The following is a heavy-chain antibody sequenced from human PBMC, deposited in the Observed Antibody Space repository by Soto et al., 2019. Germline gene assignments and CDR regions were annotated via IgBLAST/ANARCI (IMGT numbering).Heavy chain of an antibody. J-gene: IGHJ5*02. CDR2: INPYNGNT. CDR1: GYTINTSG. V-gene: IGHV1-18*01. Sequence: AAVKVSCKASGYTINTSGITWVRQAPGQGLEWMGWINPYNGNTKFAQKLQDRVTMTTATSTSTAYKELASLRSDDTAAYYCARPLPGRYNWFDPRGQGTLGPRSS. CDR3: ARPLPGRYNWFDP. D-gene: IGHD2-21*02.